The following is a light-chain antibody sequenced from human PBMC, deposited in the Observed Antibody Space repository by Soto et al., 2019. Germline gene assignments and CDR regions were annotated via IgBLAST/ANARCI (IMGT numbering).Light chain of an antibody. CDR1: QSVSSN. CDR2: GAS. J-gene: IGKJ3*01. V-gene: IGKV3-15*01. Sequence: EIVMTQSPATLSVSPGERATLSCRASQSVSSNLAWYQQKPPQAPSRLIYGASTRATGIPARFSGSGSGTEFTPTISSLQSADFAVYYCQQYNNRPPFTFGPGTKVDIK. CDR3: QQYNNRPPFT.